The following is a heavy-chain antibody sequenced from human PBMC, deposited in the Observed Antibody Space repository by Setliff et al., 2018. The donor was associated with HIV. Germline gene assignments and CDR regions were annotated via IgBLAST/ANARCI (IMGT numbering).Heavy chain of an antibody. J-gene: IGHJ4*02. CDR3: AKRGVVTALV. D-gene: IGHD2-21*02. Sequence: SETLSLTCSVSGASSAASVSDFFWGWIRQPPGKGLEWIGSIYFSGRTDYNPSLRSRVTISVDTSNNQFSLKLTSVTATDTAVYYCAKRGVVTALVWGQGLLVTVSS. V-gene: IGHV4-39*01. CDR2: IYFSGRT. CDR1: GASSAASVSDFF.